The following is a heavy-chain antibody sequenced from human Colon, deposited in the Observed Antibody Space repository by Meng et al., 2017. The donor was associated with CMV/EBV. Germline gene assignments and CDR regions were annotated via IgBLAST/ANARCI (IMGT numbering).Heavy chain of an antibody. CDR1: GSTFIDYF. J-gene: IGHJ4*02. CDR3: ARVLRLGELSLMGF. V-gene: IGHV1-2*02. D-gene: IGHD3-16*02. CDR2: INPKRGGT. Sequence: ASVKVSCKASGSTFIDYFIHWVRQAPGQGLEWMGWINPKRGGTNYAQKCQGRVAMTRDTSLNTVYMELNGLETDDTAVYYCARVLRLGELSLMGFWGQGTLVTVSS.